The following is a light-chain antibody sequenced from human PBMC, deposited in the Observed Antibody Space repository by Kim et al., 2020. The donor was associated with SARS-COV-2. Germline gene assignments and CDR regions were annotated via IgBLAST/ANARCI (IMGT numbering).Light chain of an antibody. CDR1: SLRNYY. CDR3: NSRDSSGDHVV. Sequence: SSELTQDPAVSVALGQTVRLTCQGDSLRNYYATWYQQRPGQAPVLVHYGKYNRPSGIPDRFSGSASGNTASLTITGAQAEDEADYYCNSRDSSGDHVVFGGGTKLTVL. J-gene: IGLJ3*02. CDR2: GKY. V-gene: IGLV3-19*01.